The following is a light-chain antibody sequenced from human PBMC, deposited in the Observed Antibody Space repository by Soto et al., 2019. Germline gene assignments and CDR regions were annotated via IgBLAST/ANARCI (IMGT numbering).Light chain of an antibody. CDR1: SSDVGGYNY. V-gene: IGLV2-11*01. Sequence: QSALTQPRSVSGSPGQSITISCTGTSSDVGGYNYVSWYQQHPGKAPKLMIYDGSKRPSGVPDRFSGSKSGNTASLTISGLQAEDEANYYCCSYARSYTQGFGTGTKVTVL. J-gene: IGLJ1*01. CDR2: DGS. CDR3: CSYARSYTQG.